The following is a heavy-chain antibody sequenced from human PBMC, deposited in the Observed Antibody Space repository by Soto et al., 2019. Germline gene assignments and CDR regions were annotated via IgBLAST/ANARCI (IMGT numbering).Heavy chain of an antibody. V-gene: IGHV3-33*01. CDR3: ARDPSARYVGDAFEI. D-gene: IGHD6-19*01. J-gene: IGHJ3*02. CDR2: IWLEGSNK. CDR1: GFTFRSYG. Sequence: GSSRRLSCTASGFTFRSYGMPWVRRAPGKGLGGVGAIWLEGSNKYYADSVKGRFTISRDNSKNPLYLQMNSRRAGDTPVYYCARDPSARYVGDAFEIWGQGTMVTVSS.